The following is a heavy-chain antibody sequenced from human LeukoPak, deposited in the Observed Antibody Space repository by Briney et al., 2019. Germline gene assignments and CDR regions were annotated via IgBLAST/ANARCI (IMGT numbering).Heavy chain of an antibody. V-gene: IGHV4-34*01. CDR3: ARDRTYYYYYGMDV. CDR1: GGSFSGYY. Sequence: SETLSLTCAVYGGSFSGYYWSWIRQPPGKGLEWIGEINHSGSTNYNPSLKCRVTISVDTSKNQFSLKLSSVTAADTAVYYCARDRTYYYYYGMDVWGQGTTVTVSS. J-gene: IGHJ6*02. CDR2: INHSGST.